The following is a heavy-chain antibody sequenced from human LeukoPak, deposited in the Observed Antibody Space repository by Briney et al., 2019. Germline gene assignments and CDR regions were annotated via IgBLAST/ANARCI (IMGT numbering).Heavy chain of an antibody. CDR2: IYYSGST. V-gene: IGHV4-59*01. Sequence: PSETLSLTCTVSGGSISSYYWSWIRQPPGKGLEWIGSIYYSGSTNYNPSLKSRVTISVDTSKNQFSLKLSSVTAADTAVYYCAREGHNWNDPDDAFDIWGQGTMVTVSS. J-gene: IGHJ3*02. D-gene: IGHD1-20*01. CDR3: AREGHNWNDPDDAFDI. CDR1: GGSISSYY.